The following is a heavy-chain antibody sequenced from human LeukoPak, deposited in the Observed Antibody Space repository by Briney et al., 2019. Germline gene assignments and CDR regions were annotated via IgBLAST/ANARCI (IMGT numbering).Heavy chain of an antibody. CDR2: IRSKAYGGTT. V-gene: IGHV3-49*04. CDR1: GFTFGDYA. CDR3: TRVLLDAFDI. J-gene: IGHJ3*02. Sequence: GGPLRLSCTASGFTFGDYAMSWVRQAPGKGLEWVGFIRSKAYGGTTEYAASVKGRFTISRDDSKSIAYLQMNSLKTEDTAVYYCTRVLLDAFDIWGQGTMVTVSS. D-gene: IGHD3-10*01.